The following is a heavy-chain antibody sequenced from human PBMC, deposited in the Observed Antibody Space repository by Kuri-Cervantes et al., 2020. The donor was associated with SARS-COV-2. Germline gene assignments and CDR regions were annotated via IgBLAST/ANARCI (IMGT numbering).Heavy chain of an antibody. J-gene: IGHJ6*04. D-gene: IGHD3-22*01. CDR1: GGSISSGSYY. CDR3: ARGRYYYDSSGYYYVPTGDV. Sequence: SETLSLTCTVSGGSISSGSYYWSWIRQPAGKGLEWIGYIYTSGSTNYNPSLKSRVTISVDTSKNQFSLKLSSVTAADTAVYYCARGRYYYDSSGYYYVPTGDVWGKGTTVTVSS. CDR2: IYTSGST. V-gene: IGHV4-61*09.